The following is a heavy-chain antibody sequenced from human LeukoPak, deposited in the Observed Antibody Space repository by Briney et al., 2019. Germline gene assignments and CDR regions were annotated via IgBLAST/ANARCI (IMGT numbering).Heavy chain of an antibody. V-gene: IGHV3-23*01. CDR1: GFTFSSYA. D-gene: IGHD2-15*01. CDR2: ISGSGGST. Sequence: GGSLRLSCAASGFTFSSYAMSWVRQAPGKGLEWVSAISGSGGSTYYADSVKGRFTISRDNSKNTLYLQMNSLRAEDTAVYYCAKDGYCSGGSCFGDYYMDVWGKGTTVTVSS. CDR3: AKDGYCSGGSCFGDYYMDV. J-gene: IGHJ6*03.